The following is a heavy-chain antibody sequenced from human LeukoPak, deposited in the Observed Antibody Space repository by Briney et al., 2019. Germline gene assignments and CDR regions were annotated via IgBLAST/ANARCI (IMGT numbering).Heavy chain of an antibody. CDR2: IYYSGST. V-gene: IGHV4-39*07. J-gene: IGHJ4*02. D-gene: IGHD3-22*01. Sequence: SETLSLTCTVSGGSISSSSYYWGWIRQPPGKGLEWIGSIYYSGSTYYNPSLKSRVTISVDTSKNQFSLKLSSVTAADTAVYCCARDGTMMSDYWGQGTLVTVSS. CDR1: GGSISSSSYY. CDR3: ARDGTMMSDY.